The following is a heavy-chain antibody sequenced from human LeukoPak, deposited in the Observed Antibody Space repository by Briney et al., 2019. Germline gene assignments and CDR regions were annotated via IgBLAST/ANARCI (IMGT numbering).Heavy chain of an antibody. CDR1: EFTFSNYA. CDR3: TKEITAHTAVAVDY. V-gene: IGHV3-23*01. D-gene: IGHD5-18*01. CDR2: ISGGGGST. J-gene: IGHJ4*02. Sequence: VGSQRLSCAASEFTFSNYAMNWVRQAPGKGLEWVSGISGGGGSTYYADSVKGRFTISRDNSKNMLYLQMDSLRAEDTAVYYCTKEITAHTAVAVDYWGQGTLVTVSS.